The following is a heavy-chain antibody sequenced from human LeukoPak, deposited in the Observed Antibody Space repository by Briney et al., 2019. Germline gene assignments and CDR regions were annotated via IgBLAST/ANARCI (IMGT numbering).Heavy chain of an antibody. CDR1: GFTFSNHG. CDR2: ISDSGGST. V-gene: IGHV3-23*01. D-gene: IGHD3-3*01. Sequence: PGGSLRLSCAASGFTFSNHGMNWVRQAPGKGLEWVSGISDSGGSTKHAVSVKGRFTISRDNSKDTLYLQMNSLRAEDTAVYYCAKIGRRYDFWTGYYEEEVDYMDVWGKGTTVTVSS. CDR3: AKIGRRYDFWTGYYEEEVDYMDV. J-gene: IGHJ6*03.